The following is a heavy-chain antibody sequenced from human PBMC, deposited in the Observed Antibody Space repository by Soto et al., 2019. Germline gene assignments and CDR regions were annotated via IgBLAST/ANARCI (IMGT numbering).Heavy chain of an antibody. CDR2: ISWNSGSI. CDR1: GFTFDDYA. D-gene: IGHD4-4*01. J-gene: IGHJ6*03. V-gene: IGHV3-9*01. CDR3: AKASRSIYYYMDV. Sequence: GGSLRLSCAASGFTFDDYAMHWVRQAPGKGLEWVSGISWNSGSIGYADSVKGRFTISRDNAKNSLYLQMNSLRAEDTALYYCAKASRSIYYYMDVWGKGTTVTVSS.